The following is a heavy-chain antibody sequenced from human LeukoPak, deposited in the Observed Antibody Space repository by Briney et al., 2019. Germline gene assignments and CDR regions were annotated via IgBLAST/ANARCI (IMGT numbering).Heavy chain of an antibody. CDR3: ARGVLGYCSTSCYFQPPPYYMDV. J-gene: IGHJ6*03. D-gene: IGHD2-2*01. V-gene: IGHV4-34*01. CDR1: GGSISSYY. Sequence: SETLSLTCTVSGGSISSYYWSWIRQPPGKGLEWIGEINHSGSTNYNPSLKSRVTISVDTSKNQFSLKLSSVTAADTAVYYCARGVLGYCSTSCYFQPPPYYMDVWGKGTTVTVSS. CDR2: INHSGST.